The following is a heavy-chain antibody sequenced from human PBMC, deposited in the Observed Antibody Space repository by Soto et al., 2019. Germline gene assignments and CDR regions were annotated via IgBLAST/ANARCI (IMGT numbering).Heavy chain of an antibody. V-gene: IGHV1-2*02. CDR1: GFSFTGYY. Sequence: ASVKVSCKASGFSFTGYYIHWLRQAPGQGLEWMGWINAHSGDTEYAQKFQGRVTLTRDTSISTAYMTLSSLRSDDTAIYYCAKDLTRQLAYWLDPWGQGTQVTVSS. D-gene: IGHD6-6*01. CDR3: AKDLTRQLAYWLDP. J-gene: IGHJ5*02. CDR2: INAHSGDT.